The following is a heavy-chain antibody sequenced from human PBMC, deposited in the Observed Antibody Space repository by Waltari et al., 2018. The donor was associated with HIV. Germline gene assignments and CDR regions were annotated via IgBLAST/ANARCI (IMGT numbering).Heavy chain of an antibody. CDR1: GLPFSSYG. V-gene: IGHV3-33*01. CDR2: VWYDGKNK. CDR3: ARTPYDTSGYCFDY. D-gene: IGHD3-22*01. J-gene: IGHJ4*02. Sequence: QVQLVESGGGVVQPGRSLRLSCAASGLPFSSYGMHWVRQAPGKGLEWLAVVWYDGKNKYYADSVKGRFTVSRDNSKNTLFLQMNSLRVDDTAVYYCARTPYDTSGYCFDYWGQGTLVTVSS.